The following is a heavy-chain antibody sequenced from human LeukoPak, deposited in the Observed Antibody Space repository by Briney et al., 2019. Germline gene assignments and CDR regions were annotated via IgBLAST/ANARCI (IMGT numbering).Heavy chain of an antibody. D-gene: IGHD3-22*01. J-gene: IGHJ4*02. V-gene: IGHV1-46*01. CDR1: GYTFTGYY. CDR2: INPSGGRT. Sequence: GASVKVPCKASGYTFTGYYMHWVRQAPGQGLEWMGIINPSGGRTSYAQKFQGRVTMTRDTSTSTVYMELSSLRSEDTAVYYCARDQRYYDSSGHLDYWGQGTLVTVSS. CDR3: ARDQRYYDSSGHLDY.